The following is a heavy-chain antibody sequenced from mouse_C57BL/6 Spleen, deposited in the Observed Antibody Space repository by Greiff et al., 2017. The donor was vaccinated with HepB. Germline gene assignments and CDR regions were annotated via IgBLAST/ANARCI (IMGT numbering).Heavy chain of an antibody. CDR1: GFSLTSYG. CDR3: ARGSSLYYYAMDY. Sequence: QVQLQQSGPGLVAPSQSLSITCTVSGFSLTSYGVHWVRQPPGKGLEWLVVIWSDGSTTYNSALKSRLSISKDNSKSQVFLKMNSLQTDDTAMYYCARGSSLYYYAMDYWGQGTSVTVSS. V-gene: IGHV2-6*03. J-gene: IGHJ4*01. CDR2: IWSDGST. D-gene: IGHD1-1*01.